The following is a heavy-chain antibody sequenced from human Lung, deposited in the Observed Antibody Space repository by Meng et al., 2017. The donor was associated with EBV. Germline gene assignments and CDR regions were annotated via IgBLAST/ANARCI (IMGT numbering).Heavy chain of an antibody. V-gene: IGHV1-2*06. CDR1: GYNFIDYY. CDR3: AVLSRKRRDDY. J-gene: IGHJ4*02. Sequence: QVQRDQSGAEVKTPGASVKVSCKASGYNFIDYYLNWVRQAPGQGLEWMGRINPDSGATDFAQKFQGRVTMTRDTSISTAYMEVNRLKSDDTAVFYCAVLSRKRRDDYWGQGTLVTVSS. CDR2: INPDSGAT. D-gene: IGHD1-1*01.